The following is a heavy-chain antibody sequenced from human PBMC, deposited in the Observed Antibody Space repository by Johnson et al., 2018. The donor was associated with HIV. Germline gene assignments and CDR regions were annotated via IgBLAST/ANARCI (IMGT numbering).Heavy chain of an antibody. CDR2: ISYDGSSK. D-gene: IGHD3-22*01. J-gene: IGHJ3*02. Sequence: QVQLLESGGGVVQPGRSLRLSCAASGFTFSSYGMHWVRQAPGKGLEWVAVISYDGSSKYYADSVKGRFTISRDNSKNTLYLQMNSLRAEDTAVYYCARDSNPTSMIVRTFDAFDIWGQGTMVTVSS. V-gene: IGHV3-30*03. CDR1: GFTFSSYG. CDR3: ARDSNPTSMIVRTFDAFDI.